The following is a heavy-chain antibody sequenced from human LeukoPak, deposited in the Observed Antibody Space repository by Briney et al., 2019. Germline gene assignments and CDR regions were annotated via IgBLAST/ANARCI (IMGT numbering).Heavy chain of an antibody. CDR3: ALAGSGSYYGFDY. CDR2: IIPIFGTA. Sequence: ASVTVSCKASGGTFSSYAISWVRQAPGQGLEWMGGIIPIFGTANYAQKFQGRVTITADESTSTAYMELSSLRSEETAVYYCALAGSGSYYGFDYWGQGTLVTVSS. V-gene: IGHV1-69*01. J-gene: IGHJ4*02. CDR1: GGTFSSYA. D-gene: IGHD3-10*01.